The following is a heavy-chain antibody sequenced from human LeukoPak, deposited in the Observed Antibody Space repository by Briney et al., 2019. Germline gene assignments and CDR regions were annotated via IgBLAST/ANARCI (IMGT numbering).Heavy chain of an antibody. D-gene: IGHD3-22*01. CDR1: GFTFSSYG. J-gene: IGHJ4*02. Sequence: PGGSLRLSCSASGFTFSSYGMHWVRQAPGKGLEWVAFIRYDGSNKYYADSVKGRFSISRDNSKNTLYLQMNSLRAEDTAVYFCAKDIAYYYDSSGPLFDNWGQGTLVTASS. V-gene: IGHV3-30*02. CDR2: IRYDGSNK. CDR3: AKDIAYYYDSSGPLFDN.